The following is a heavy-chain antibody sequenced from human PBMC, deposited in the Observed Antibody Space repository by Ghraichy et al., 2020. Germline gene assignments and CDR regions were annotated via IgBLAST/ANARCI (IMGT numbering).Heavy chain of an antibody. CDR2: IYYSGST. CDR1: GGSISSSSYY. V-gene: IGHV4-39*01. Sequence: SETLSLTCTVSGGSISSSSYYWGWIRQPPGKGLEWIGSIYYSGSTYYNPSLKSRVTISVDTSQNQFSLRLSSVTAADTAVYYCARLDAGGYDSFYYYFYGMDVWGQGTTVTVSS. J-gene: IGHJ6*02. D-gene: IGHD5-12*01. CDR3: ARLDAGGYDSFYYYFYGMDV.